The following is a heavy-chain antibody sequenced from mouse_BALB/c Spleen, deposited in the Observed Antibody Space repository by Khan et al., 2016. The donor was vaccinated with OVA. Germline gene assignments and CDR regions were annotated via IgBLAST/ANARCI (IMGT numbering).Heavy chain of an antibody. CDR1: GYSITSDYS. D-gene: IGHD3-3*01. Sequence: EVQLQESGPGLVKPSQSLSLTCTVTGYSITSDYSWNWIRQFPGNRLGWMGYISYSGSTSYTPSLKSRISITRDTSKNQFFLQLNSVTAEDTATYYCARGRGYWGQGTLVTVSA. V-gene: IGHV3-2*02. CDR3: ARGRGY. J-gene: IGHJ3*02. CDR2: ISYSGST.